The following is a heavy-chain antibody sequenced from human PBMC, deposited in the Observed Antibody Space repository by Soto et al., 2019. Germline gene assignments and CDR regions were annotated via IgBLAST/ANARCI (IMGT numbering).Heavy chain of an antibody. V-gene: IGHV1-18*01. CDR2: INTYNGNT. CDR1: GYTFTRYG. Sequence: QVQLVQSGAEVKNPGASVKVSCKASGYTFTRYGIGWARQAPGQGLEWMGWINTYNGNTNYAQNVQGRVTLTTDTSTSTAYMELRSLRSNDTAIYYCAMVDVYVTPSPQDVWGPGDHGHRLL. J-gene: IGHJ6*02. CDR3: AMVDVYVTPSPQDV. D-gene: IGHD3-16*01.